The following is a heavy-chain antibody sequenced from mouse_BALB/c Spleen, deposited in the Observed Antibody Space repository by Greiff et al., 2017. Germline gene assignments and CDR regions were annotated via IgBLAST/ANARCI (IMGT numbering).Heavy chain of an antibody. D-gene: IGHD1-1*01. V-gene: IGHV1S81*02. CDR2: INPSNGRT. Sequence: QVQLQQPGAELVKPGASVKLSCKASGYTFTSYWMHWVKQRPGQGLEWIGEINPSNGRTNYNEKFKSKATLTVDKSSSTAYMQLSSLTSEDSAVYYCARTRNYGSSSNYFDYWGQGTTLTVSS. CDR1: GYTFTSYW. CDR3: ARTRNYGSSSNYFDY. J-gene: IGHJ2*01.